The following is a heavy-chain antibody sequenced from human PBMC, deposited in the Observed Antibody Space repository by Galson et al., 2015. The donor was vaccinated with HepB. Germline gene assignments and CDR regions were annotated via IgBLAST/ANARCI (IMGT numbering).Heavy chain of an antibody. Sequence: SLRLSCAASGFSIIDYHMSWIRQAPGTGLEWISYISSGGTNIHFADSVKGRFTISRDNAKNSLYLQLNGLRGEDTAIYFCAREEVIVVAAATHGNYYYMDVWGKGTTVTVSS. CDR3: AREEVIVVAAATHGNYYYMDV. CDR2: ISSGGTNI. V-gene: IGHV3-11*01. D-gene: IGHD2-2*01. J-gene: IGHJ6*03. CDR1: GFSIIDYH.